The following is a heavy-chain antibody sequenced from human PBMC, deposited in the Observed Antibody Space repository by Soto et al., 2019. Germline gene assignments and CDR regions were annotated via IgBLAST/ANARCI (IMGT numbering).Heavy chain of an antibody. CDR2: INHSGST. D-gene: IGHD4-17*01. V-gene: IGHV4-34*01. CDR3: ARGKKATVVTPAFRYFDL. Sequence: QVQLQQWGAGLLKPSETLSLTCAVYGGSFSGYYWSWIRQPPGKGLEWIGEINHSGSTNYNPSLKSRVTISVDTSKNQFSLKLSSVTAADTAVYYCARGKKATVVTPAFRYFDLWGRGTLVTVSS. CDR1: GGSFSGYY. J-gene: IGHJ2*01.